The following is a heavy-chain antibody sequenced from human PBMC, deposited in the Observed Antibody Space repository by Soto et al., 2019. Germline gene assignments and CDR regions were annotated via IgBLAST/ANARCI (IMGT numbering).Heavy chain of an antibody. CDR2: IVPIFGA. Sequence: QVQLVQSGAEVKKPGSSVKVSCKSSGGTFSNYGFSWVRQAPGQGLECMGVIVPIFGAEHPQKFQGRVTITAXVSXNXAFMELRGLRSEDTAVYYCARGGSDYEGSGYYQGHVWGQGTTVTVSS. CDR1: GGTFSNYG. J-gene: IGHJ6*02. V-gene: IGHV1-69*12. D-gene: IGHD3-22*01. CDR3: ARGGSDYEGSGYYQGHV.